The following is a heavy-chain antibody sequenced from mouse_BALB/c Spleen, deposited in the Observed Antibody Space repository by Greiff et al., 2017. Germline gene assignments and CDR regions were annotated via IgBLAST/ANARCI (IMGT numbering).Heavy chain of an antibody. CDR1: GFTFSDYY. Sequence: EVHLVESGGGLVKPGGPLKLSCAASGFTFSDYYMYWVRQTPEKRLEWVATISDGGSYTYYPDSVKGRFTISRDNAKNNLYLQMSSLKSEDTAMYYCARVGRYDVYAMDYWGQGTSVTVSS. CDR2: ISDGGSYT. J-gene: IGHJ4*01. V-gene: IGHV5-4*02. CDR3: ARVGRYDVYAMDY. D-gene: IGHD2-14*01.